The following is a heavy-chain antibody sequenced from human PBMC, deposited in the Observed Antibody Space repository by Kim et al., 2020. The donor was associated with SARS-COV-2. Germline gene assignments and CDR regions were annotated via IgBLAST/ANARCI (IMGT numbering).Heavy chain of an antibody. Sequence: SETLSLTCTVSGGSISSSSYYWGWIRQPPGKGLEWIGSIYYSGSTYYNPSLKSRVTISVDTSKNQFSLKLSSVTAADTAVYYCASFLLYFDPWGQGTLVTVSS. CDR2: IYYSGST. V-gene: IGHV4-39*01. CDR3: ASFLLYFDP. CDR1: GGSISSSSYY. J-gene: IGHJ4*02.